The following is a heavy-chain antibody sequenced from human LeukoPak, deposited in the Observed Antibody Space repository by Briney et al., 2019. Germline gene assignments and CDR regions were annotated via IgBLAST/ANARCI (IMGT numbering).Heavy chain of an antibody. V-gene: IGHV5-51*01. J-gene: IGHJ4*02. D-gene: IGHD2-8*02. CDR2: IYPGNSDT. CDR1: GYSFTSYW. Sequence: GESLKISCKGSGYSFTSYWIGWVRQVPGKGLEWMGIIYPGNSDTRYSPSFQGQVTISADNSISTAFLQWSSLQASDTAMYYCARLMGIAVSTGGIDYWGQGTLVTVSS. CDR3: ARLMGIAVSTGGIDY.